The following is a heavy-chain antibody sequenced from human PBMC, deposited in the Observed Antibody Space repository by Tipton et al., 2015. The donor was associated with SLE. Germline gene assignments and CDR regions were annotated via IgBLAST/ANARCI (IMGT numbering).Heavy chain of an antibody. CDR2: ITAGGTTT. V-gene: IGHV3-23*01. Sequence: SLRLSCAASGFTFSSYAMSWVRQTPGEGLEWISAITAGGTTTYYADSVKGRFSISRDSSNNTVSLQMNSLRAGDTGIYYCVKGVGDWGQGTLVTVTS. CDR1: GFTFSSYA. CDR3: VKGVGD. D-gene: IGHD3-16*01. J-gene: IGHJ4*02.